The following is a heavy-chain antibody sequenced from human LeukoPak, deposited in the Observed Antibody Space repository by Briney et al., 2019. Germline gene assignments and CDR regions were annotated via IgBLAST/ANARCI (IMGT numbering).Heavy chain of an antibody. V-gene: IGHV3-64D*09. CDR2: ISSNGGST. Sequence: GGSLRLSCSASGFTFSSYAMHWVRQAPGKGLEYVSAISSNGGSTYYADSVKGRFTISRDNSKNTLYLQMGSLRAEDTAVYYCVKGRVVVTAMDDYFDYWGQGTLVTVSS. CDR3: VKGRVVVTAMDDYFDY. CDR1: GFTFSSYA. J-gene: IGHJ4*02. D-gene: IGHD2-21*02.